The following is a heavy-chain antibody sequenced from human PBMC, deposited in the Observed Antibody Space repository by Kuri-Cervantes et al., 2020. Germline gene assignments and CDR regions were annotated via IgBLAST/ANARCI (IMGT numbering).Heavy chain of an antibody. J-gene: IGHJ4*02. CDR3: AREALDYGDSLRPFDY. CDR1: GYTFTGYY. V-gene: IGHV1-2*02. D-gene: IGHD4-17*01. CDR2: INPNSGGT. Sequence: ASVKVSCKASGYTFTGYYMHWVRQAPGQGLEWMGWINPNSGGTNYAQKFQGRVTMTRDTSISTAYMELSRLRSDDAAVYYCAREALDYGDSLRPFDYWGQGTLVTVSS.